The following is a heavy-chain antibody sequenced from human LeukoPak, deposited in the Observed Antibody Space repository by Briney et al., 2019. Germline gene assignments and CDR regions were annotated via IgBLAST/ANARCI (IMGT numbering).Heavy chain of an antibody. J-gene: IGHJ4*02. V-gene: IGHV3-7*01. CDR2: IKQDGSEK. CDR1: GFTFSSYW. D-gene: IGHD3-10*01. CDR3: ARDSDITMVRGVIG. Sequence: GGSLRLSCAASGFTFSSYWMSWVRQAPGKGLEWVANIKQDGSEKYYVDSVKGRFTISRDNAKNSLYLQMNSLRAEDTAVYYCARDSDITMVRGVIGWGQGTLVTVSS.